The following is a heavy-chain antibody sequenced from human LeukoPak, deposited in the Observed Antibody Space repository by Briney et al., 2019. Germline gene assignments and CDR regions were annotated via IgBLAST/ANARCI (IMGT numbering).Heavy chain of an antibody. Sequence: PGGSLRLSCAASGFTFSSYSMNWVRQAPGKGLEWVSSISSSSSYIYYADSVKGRFTISRDNAKNSLYLQMNSLRAEDTAVYYCAKDISGVVPANFDYWGQGTLVTVSS. CDR2: ISSSSSYI. D-gene: IGHD2-2*01. CDR1: GFTFSSYS. CDR3: AKDISGVVPANFDY. J-gene: IGHJ4*02. V-gene: IGHV3-21*01.